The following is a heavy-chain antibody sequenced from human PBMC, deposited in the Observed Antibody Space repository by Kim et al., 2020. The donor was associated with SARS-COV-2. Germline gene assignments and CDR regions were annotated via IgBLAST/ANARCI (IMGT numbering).Heavy chain of an antibody. CDR3: ARDTDMVRGILGGYYYYGMDV. D-gene: IGHD3-10*01. Sequence: GGSLRLSCAVSGFTFSSYSMNWVRQAPGKGLEWVSYISSSSSTIYYADPVKGRFTISRDNAKNSLYLQMNSLRDEDTAVYYCARDTDMVRGILGGYYYYGMDVWGQGTTVTVSS. CDR2: ISSSSSTI. V-gene: IGHV3-48*02. CDR1: GFTFSSYS. J-gene: IGHJ6*02.